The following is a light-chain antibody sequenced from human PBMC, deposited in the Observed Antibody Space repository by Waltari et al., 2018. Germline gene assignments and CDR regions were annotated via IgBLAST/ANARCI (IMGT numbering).Light chain of an antibody. Sequence: QSALTQPASASGSPGQSITISCTGTSSDVGNYKRVSWYQQHPGKAPKLMIYAVSKRPAGVFDRFSGSKSGDMASLTISGLQPEDEAEYFCSSYAGSSKGVFGGGTKVTVL. CDR1: SSDVGNYKR. J-gene: IGLJ2*01. CDR2: AVS. V-gene: IGLV2-23*02. CDR3: SSYAGSSKGV.